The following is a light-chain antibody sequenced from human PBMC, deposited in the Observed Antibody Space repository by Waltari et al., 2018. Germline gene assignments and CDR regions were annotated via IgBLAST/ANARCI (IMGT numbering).Light chain of an antibody. CDR3: QQYEDWPRHS. CDR1: QTVGTS. V-gene: IGKV3-15*01. CDR2: GAY. J-gene: IGKJ4*01. Sequence: TLLRATLSDFPAERVTLSCRASQTVGTSLAWSQRKPGQTPRLLIFGAYSRASGVPARFRGSGSGTDFTLAISSLQSEDFAVYYCQQYEDWPRHSFGGGTKVQIE.